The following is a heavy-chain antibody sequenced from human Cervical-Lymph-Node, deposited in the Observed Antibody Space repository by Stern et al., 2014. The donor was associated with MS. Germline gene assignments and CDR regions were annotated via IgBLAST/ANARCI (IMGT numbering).Heavy chain of an antibody. CDR2: IYDTGST. D-gene: IGHD5-24*01. V-gene: IGHV4-61*01. J-gene: IGHJ4*02. Sequence: VHLVESGPGLVKPSETLSLTCTVSGGSVSSGSYYWSWIRQPPGKGLEWIGYIYDTGSTNYNPSLKSRVTISVDTSSNQFSLKLTSVTAADTAVYYCARKTMALDSWGQGTLVTVSS. CDR3: ARKTMALDS. CDR1: GGSVSSGSYY.